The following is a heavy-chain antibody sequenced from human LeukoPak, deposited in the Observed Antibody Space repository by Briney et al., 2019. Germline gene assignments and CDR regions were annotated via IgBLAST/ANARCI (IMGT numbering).Heavy chain of an antibody. D-gene: IGHD4-17*01. CDR3: ATRNYGDGIDP. V-gene: IGHV3-30*03. J-gene: IGHJ5*02. CDR2: ISYDGSNK. CDR1: GFTFSSYG. Sequence: GGSLRLSCAASGFTFSSYGMHWVRQAPGKGLEWVAVISYDGSNKYYADSVKGRFTIPRDNSKNTLYLQMNSLRAEDTAVYYCATRNYGDGIDPWGQGTLVTVSS.